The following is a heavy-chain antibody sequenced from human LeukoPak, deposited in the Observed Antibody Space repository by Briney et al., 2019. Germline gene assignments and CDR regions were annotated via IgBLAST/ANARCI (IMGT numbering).Heavy chain of an antibody. D-gene: IGHD5-12*01. CDR3: ARDSPTWGYSGYDV. CDR1: GYTFTSYG. Sequence: ASVKVSCKASGYTFTSYGISWVRQAPGQGLEWMGWISAYNGNTNYAQKLQGRVTMTTDTSTSTAYMELRSLRSDDTAVYYCARDSPTWGYSGYDVWGQGTLVTVSS. CDR2: ISAYNGNT. J-gene: IGHJ4*02. V-gene: IGHV1-18*01.